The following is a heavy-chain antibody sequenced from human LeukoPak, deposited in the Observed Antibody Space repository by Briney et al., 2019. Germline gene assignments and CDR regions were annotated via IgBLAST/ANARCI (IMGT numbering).Heavy chain of an antibody. CDR3: ARGVPSGITIFGVAPSYYYYMDV. CDR2: INPSSGGT. Sequence: GASVKVSCKASGYTFTRHYMNWVRQAPGQGLEWMGKINPSSGGTGYAQKFQGRVTMTRDTSTSTVYMELTSLRSEDTAVYYCARGVPSGITIFGVAPSYYYYMDVWGKGTTVTVSS. V-gene: IGHV1-46*01. CDR1: GYTFTRHY. D-gene: IGHD3-3*01. J-gene: IGHJ6*03.